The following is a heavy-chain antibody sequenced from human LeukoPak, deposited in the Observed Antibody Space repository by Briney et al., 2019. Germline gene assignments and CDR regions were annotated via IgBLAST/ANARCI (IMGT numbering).Heavy chain of an antibody. V-gene: IGHV3-74*01. Sequence: GGSLRLSCAASGFTFSSNWMRWVRQAPGKGLVWVSRINGDGSFTTHADSVKGRFTISRDNAENTLYLQMNSLRAEDAAVYYCARDLYYSSSWYGIYYYGMDVWGQGTTVTVSS. CDR2: INGDGSFT. CDR1: GFTFSSNW. CDR3: ARDLYYSSSWYGIYYYGMDV. J-gene: IGHJ6*02. D-gene: IGHD6-13*01.